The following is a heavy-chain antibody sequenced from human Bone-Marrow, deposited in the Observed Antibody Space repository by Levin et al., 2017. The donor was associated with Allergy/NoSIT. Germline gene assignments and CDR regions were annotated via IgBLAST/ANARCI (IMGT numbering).Heavy chain of an antibody. V-gene: IGHV3-30*18. D-gene: IGHD3-3*01. CDR1: GFTFRSYA. J-gene: IGHJ6*03. CDR3: AKGGYDVYYMDV. Sequence: PGGSLRLSCEASGFTFRSYAMHWVRQAPGKGLEWVAIMSYDASNKYYVDSVKGRFTISRDNSKNTLYLQMNSLRAEDTAVYYCAKGGYDVYYMDVWGKGTTVTVSS. CDR2: MSYDASNK.